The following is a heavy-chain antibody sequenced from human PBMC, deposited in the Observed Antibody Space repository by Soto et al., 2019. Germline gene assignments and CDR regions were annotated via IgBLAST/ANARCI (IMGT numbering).Heavy chain of an antibody. D-gene: IGHD3-22*01. CDR3: ARDDTYHYDSSGYPTPDY. V-gene: IGHV1-18*01. J-gene: IGHJ4*02. CDR2: ISAYSGNT. CDR1: GYTFTNFG. Sequence: ASVKVSCKASGYTFTNFGISWVRQAPGQGLEWMGWISAYSGNTSYAQKFQGRVTMTRDTSTSTVYMELSSLRSEDTAVYYCARDDTYHYDSSGYPTPDYWGQGTLVTSPQ.